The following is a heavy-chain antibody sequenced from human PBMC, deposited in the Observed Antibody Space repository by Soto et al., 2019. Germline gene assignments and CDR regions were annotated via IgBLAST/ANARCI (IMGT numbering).Heavy chain of an antibody. CDR3: ARDLVSVRVFWSAYSAGYFDF. D-gene: IGHD3-3*01. V-gene: IGHV1-18*01. CDR2: ISPYNGNT. CDR1: AYTFHNYG. J-gene: IGHJ4*02. Sequence: ASVKVSCKTSAYTFHNYGISWVRQAPGQGLEWVGWISPYNGNTNEAQRFQGRVTMTTDSSTSTAYMELRSLRSDDTAVYYCARDLVSVRVFWSAYSAGYFDFWGQGTLVTVSS.